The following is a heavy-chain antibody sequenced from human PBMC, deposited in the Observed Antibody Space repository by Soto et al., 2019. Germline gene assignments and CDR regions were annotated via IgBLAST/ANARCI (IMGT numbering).Heavy chain of an antibody. D-gene: IGHD3-3*01. CDR1: CVSVSSGSYY. Sequence: TLSLPWTVSCVSVSSGSYYWCWIRQPPGKGLEWIGYIYYSGSTNYNPSLKSRVTISVDTSKNQFSLMLSSVTAADTAVYYCRRNSHSGNYEVERGYRGLHYDGMDVWAQGTTVNVCS. V-gene: IGHV4-61*01. CDR3: RRNSHSGNYEVERGYRGLHYDGMDV. J-gene: IGHJ6*02. CDR2: IYYSGST.